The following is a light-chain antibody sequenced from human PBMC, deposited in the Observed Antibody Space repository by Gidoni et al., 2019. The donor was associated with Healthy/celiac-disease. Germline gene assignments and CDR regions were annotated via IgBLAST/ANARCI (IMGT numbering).Light chain of an antibody. CDR1: QRLLHSDGKTY. J-gene: IGKJ4*01. Sequence: DIVMTQSPLSLSVTPGQQASISCQSSQRLLHSDGKTYLYWYMQKPGQPPQPLIDEVSNRFSGVPDRVSGSGSGKDFTLKISRVEAEDVGVYYCMQSIQLPLTFGGGTKVEIK. V-gene: IGKV2D-29*01. CDR2: EVS. CDR3: MQSIQLPLT.